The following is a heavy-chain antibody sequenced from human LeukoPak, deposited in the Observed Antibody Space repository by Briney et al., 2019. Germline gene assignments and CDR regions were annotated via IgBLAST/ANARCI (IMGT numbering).Heavy chain of an antibody. CDR2: IYYGGST. V-gene: IGHV4-59*01. CDR3: ATLVVAASWVQNDY. D-gene: IGHD2-15*01. Sequence: SETLSLTCTVSGGSISSYYWTWFRQPPGKGLEWIGYIYYGGSTNYNPSLKSRVTISVDTSKNPFSLKLSSVTAADTAVYYCATLVVAASWVQNDYWGQGALVTVSS. J-gene: IGHJ4*02. CDR1: GGSISSYY.